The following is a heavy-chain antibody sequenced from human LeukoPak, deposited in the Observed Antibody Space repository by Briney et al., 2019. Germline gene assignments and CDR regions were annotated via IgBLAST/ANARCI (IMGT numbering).Heavy chain of an antibody. V-gene: IGHV1-46*01. CDR2: INPSGGST. D-gene: IGHD1-1*01. Sequence: ASVKVSCKASGYSFTSNFIHWVRQVPGQGLEWMGVINPSGGSTNYALKFQGRVTVTRDTSTSTVYMELSSLRSEGTAVYYCARPIGYNWNDGFDYWGQGTLVTVSS. J-gene: IGHJ4*02. CDR3: ARPIGYNWNDGFDY. CDR1: GYSFTSNF.